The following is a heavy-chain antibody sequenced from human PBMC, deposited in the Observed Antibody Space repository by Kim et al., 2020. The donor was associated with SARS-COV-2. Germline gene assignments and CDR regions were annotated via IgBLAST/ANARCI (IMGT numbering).Heavy chain of an antibody. CDR1: GGSFSGYY. Sequence: SETLSLTCAVYGGSFSGYYWSWIRQPPGKGLEWIGEINHSGSTNYNPSLKSRVTISVDTSKNQFSLKLSSVTAADTAVYYCASSPVLRYFDWLDYWGQGTLVTVSS. D-gene: IGHD3-9*01. J-gene: IGHJ4*02. CDR2: INHSGST. V-gene: IGHV4-34*01. CDR3: ASSPVLRYFDWLDY.